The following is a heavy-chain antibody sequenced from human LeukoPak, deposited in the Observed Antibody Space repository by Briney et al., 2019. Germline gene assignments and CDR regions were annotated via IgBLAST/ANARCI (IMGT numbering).Heavy chain of an antibody. CDR2: ISGSGGST. V-gene: IGHV3-23*01. CDR3: AKSPDIVVVLAATDYYDMDV. Sequence: GGSLRLPCAASGFTFSSYAMSWVRQAPGKGLEWVSAISGSGGSTYYADSVKGRFTISRDNSKNTLYLQMNSLRVEDTAVYYCAKSPDIVVVLAATDYYDMDVWGQGTTVTVSS. D-gene: IGHD2-15*01. J-gene: IGHJ6*02. CDR1: GFTFSSYA.